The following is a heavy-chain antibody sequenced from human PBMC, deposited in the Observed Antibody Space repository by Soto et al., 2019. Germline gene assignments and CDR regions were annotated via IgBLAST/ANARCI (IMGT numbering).Heavy chain of an antibody. V-gene: IGHV3-7*01. CDR2: IKQDGSEK. CDR3: ARVSVDYYYYGMDV. Sequence: GGSLRLSCAASGFTFSSYWMSWVRQAPGKGLEWVANIKQDGSEKYYVDSVKGRFTISRDNAKNSLYLQMNSLRAEDTAVYYCARVSVDYYYYGMDVWGQGTTVTVSS. J-gene: IGHJ6*02. CDR1: GFTFSSYW.